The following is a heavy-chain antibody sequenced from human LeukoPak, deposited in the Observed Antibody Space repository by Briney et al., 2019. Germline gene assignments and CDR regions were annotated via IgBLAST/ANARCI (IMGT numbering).Heavy chain of an antibody. CDR1: GFTFSSYA. J-gene: IGHJ3*02. CDR2: ISGSGGST. D-gene: IGHD3-9*01. CDR3: AKPFYDILTGYYWSSDAFDI. Sequence: GGSLRLSCAASGFTFSSYAMSWVRQAPGKGLEWVSAISGSGGSTYYADSVKGRFTISRDNSKNTLYLQMNSLRAEDTAVYYCAKPFYDILTGYYWSSDAFDIWGQGTVVTVSS. V-gene: IGHV3-23*01.